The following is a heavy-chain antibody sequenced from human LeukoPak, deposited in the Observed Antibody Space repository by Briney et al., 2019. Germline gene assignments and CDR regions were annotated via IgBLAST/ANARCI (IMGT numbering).Heavy chain of an antibody. CDR3: AKEVESYSRSYGAYFDD. CDR1: GFTVSSNY. D-gene: IGHD1-26*01. Sequence: PGGSLRLSCAASGFTVSSNYMSWVRQAPGKGLEWVSVIYSGGSTYYADSVKGRFTISRDNSKNTLYLQMNSLRTEDTALYYCAKEVESYSRSYGAYFDDWGQGTLVTVSS. V-gene: IGHV3-53*05. CDR2: IYSGGST. J-gene: IGHJ4*02.